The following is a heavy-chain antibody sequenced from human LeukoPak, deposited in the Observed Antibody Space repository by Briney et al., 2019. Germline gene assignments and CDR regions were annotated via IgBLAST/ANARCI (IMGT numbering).Heavy chain of an antibody. CDR2: ISGSGGST. D-gene: IGHD3-22*01. CDR1: GFTFSSYA. J-gene: IGHJ4*02. CDR3: AKDTWVYYYDSSGYYLDY. V-gene: IGHV3-23*01. Sequence: GGSLRLSCAASGFTFSSYAMSWVRQAPGKGLEWVSAISGSGGSTYYADSVKGRFTISRDNSKNTLYLQMNSLRAEDTAVYYCAKDTWVYYYDSSGYYLDYWGQGTLVTVSS.